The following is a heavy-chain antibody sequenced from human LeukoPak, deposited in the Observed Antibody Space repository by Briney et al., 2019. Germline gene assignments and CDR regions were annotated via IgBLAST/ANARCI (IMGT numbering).Heavy chain of an antibody. J-gene: IGHJ6*03. CDR1: GYTFISYS. CDR3: ARLARYSSSPISPLFYFFYMDV. CDR2: IDPNGGST. V-gene: IGHV1-46*01. Sequence: ASVKVSCKASGYTFISYSMHWVRQAPGQGLEWMGIIDPNGGSTSYAQKFQGRVTMTRDMSTSTVYMELSSLRSEDTALYYCARLARYSSSPISPLFYFFYMDVWGKGTTVTVSS. D-gene: IGHD6-6*01.